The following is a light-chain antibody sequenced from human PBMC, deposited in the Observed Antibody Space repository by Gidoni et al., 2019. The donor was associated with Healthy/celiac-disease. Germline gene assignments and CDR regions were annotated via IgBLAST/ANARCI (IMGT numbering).Light chain of an antibody. CDR2: GTS. J-gene: IGLJ2*01. Sequence: QSVLTQPPSVSGAPGQRVTISCTGSSSNIGAGYDVHWYQQLPGTAPKLLIYGTSNRPSGVPDRFSGSKSGTSASLAITGLQAEDEADYYCQSYDSSLSVVFGGGTNLTVL. V-gene: IGLV1-40*01. CDR3: QSYDSSLSVV. CDR1: SSNIGAGYD.